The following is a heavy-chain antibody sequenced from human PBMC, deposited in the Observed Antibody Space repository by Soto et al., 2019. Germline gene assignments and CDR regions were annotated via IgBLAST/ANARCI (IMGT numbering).Heavy chain of an antibody. CDR3: ARSITIFGVVNYYMDV. V-gene: IGHV3-33*01. Sequence: QVQLVESGGGVVQPGRSLRLSCAESGFTFSSYGMHWVRKAPGKGLEWVAVIWYDGSNKYYADSVKGRFTLSRDNSKNTLYLQMNSLRAEDTAVYYCARSITIFGVVNYYMDVWGKGTTVTVSS. D-gene: IGHD3-3*01. J-gene: IGHJ6*03. CDR2: IWYDGSNK. CDR1: GFTFSSYG.